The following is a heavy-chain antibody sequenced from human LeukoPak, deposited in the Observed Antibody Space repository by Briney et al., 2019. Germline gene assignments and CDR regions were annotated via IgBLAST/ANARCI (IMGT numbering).Heavy chain of an antibody. V-gene: IGHV1-69*13. Sequence: SVKVSCKASGGTFSSYAISWVRQAPGQGLEWMGGIIPIFGTANYAQKFQGRVTITADESTSTAYMELSSLRSEDTAVYYCARVSEYSGYGEYYYYMDVWGKGTTVTVSS. D-gene: IGHD5-12*01. J-gene: IGHJ6*03. CDR2: IIPIFGTA. CDR3: ARVSEYSGYGEYYYYMDV. CDR1: GGTFSSYA.